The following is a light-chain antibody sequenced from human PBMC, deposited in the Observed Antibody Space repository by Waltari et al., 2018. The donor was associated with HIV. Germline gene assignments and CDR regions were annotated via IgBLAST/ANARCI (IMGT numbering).Light chain of an antibody. CDR3: MQATQFPRT. CDR2: KIY. CDR1: ENLEHHDGNVY. Sequence: VLTQTPLVSLALGQLASISCKSSENLEHHDGNVYLSWLHQRPGQPPRLLLYKIYKRFSGVPERFSGSVTGTDFTQKINSVEAEDFGVYYCMQATQFPRTLGPGTTVEI. J-gene: IGKJ4*02. V-gene: IGKV2-24*01.